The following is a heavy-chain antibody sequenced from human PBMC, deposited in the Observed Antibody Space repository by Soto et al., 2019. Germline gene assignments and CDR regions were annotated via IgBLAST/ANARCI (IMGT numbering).Heavy chain of an antibody. CDR2: ITGGGGTT. D-gene: IGHD1-1*01. CDR3: ARDPRTGLSQFDP. V-gene: IGHV3-23*01. CDR1: GFTFSNYA. J-gene: IGHJ5*02. Sequence: GGSLRLSCAASGFTFSNYALNWVRQAPGKGLEWISGITGGGGTTFYADSVTGRFTVSRDNSKNTLYLQMNSLTSDDTAVYYCARDPRTGLSQFDPRGQGTLVSVSS.